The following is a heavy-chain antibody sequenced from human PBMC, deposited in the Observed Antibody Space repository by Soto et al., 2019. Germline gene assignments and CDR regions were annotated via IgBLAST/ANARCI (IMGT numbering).Heavy chain of an antibody. CDR2: IYYSGST. CDR3: AGERTRVAGPDY. V-gene: IGHV4-31*03. D-gene: IGHD6-19*01. CDR1: GGSISSGGYY. J-gene: IGHJ4*02. Sequence: PSETLSLTCTVSGGSISSGGYYWSWIRQHPGKGLEWIGYIYYSGSTYYNPSLKSRVTISVDTSKNQFSLKLSSVTAADTAVYYCAGERTRVAGPDYWGQGTLVTVSS.